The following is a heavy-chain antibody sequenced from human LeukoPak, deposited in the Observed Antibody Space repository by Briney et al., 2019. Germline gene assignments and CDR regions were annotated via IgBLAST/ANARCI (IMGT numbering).Heavy chain of an antibody. Sequence: PGGSLRLSCAASEFTFSNYAMAWVRQAPGEGLEWVSGISGNGGKIYYADSVKGRFTISRDNSKNTLYLQMNSLRAEDTAVYYCATLTSAYYYYYYMDVWGKGTTVTVSS. J-gene: IGHJ6*03. V-gene: IGHV3-23*01. CDR1: EFTFSNYA. CDR3: ATLTSAYYYYYYMDV. CDR2: ISGNGGKI.